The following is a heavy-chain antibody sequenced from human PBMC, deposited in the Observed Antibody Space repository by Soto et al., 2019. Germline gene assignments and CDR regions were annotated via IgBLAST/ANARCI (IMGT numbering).Heavy chain of an antibody. CDR3: SKNDDHGSYYHGMGV. CDR2: IYYSGST. CDR1: GGSINSYY. Sequence: SETLSLTCTVSGGSINSYYWNWIRQPPGKGLEWIGYIYYSGSTNYNPSLKSRVAISVDTSKNQFSLKLSSVTAADTAMYYCSKNDDHGSYYHGMGVWGQETTVTVSS. J-gene: IGHJ6*01. D-gene: IGHD4-17*01. V-gene: IGHV4-59*01.